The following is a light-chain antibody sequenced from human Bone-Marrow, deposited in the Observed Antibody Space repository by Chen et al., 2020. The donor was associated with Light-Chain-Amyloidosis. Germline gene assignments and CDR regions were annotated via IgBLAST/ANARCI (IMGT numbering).Light chain of an antibody. J-gene: IGLJ3*02. V-gene: IGLV3-21*02. Sequence: SYVLTQPSSVSVAPGQTATIACGGNNIGSTSLHWYQQTPGQAPLLVVYDDRDRPSVIPERLSGSNSGNTATLTISRVEAGDEAGYYCQVWDRSSDRPVFGGGTKLTVL. CDR2: DDR. CDR3: QVWDRSSDRPV. CDR1: NIGSTS.